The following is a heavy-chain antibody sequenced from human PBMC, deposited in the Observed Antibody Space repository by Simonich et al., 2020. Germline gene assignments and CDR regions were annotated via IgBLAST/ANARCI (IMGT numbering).Heavy chain of an antibody. V-gene: IGHV1-18*01. CDR3: ARASRGTWWYYYFDY. Sequence: QFQLVQSGAEVKKPGASVKVSCKASGYTFTSYGISWGRQAPGQGLEGMGWISASNGNTNSAQKLQGRVTMTTDTSTSTAYMELRSLRSDDTAVYYCARASRGTWWYYYFDYWGQGTLVTVSS. CDR2: ISASNGNT. J-gene: IGHJ4*02. D-gene: IGHD2-15*01. CDR1: GYTFTSYG.